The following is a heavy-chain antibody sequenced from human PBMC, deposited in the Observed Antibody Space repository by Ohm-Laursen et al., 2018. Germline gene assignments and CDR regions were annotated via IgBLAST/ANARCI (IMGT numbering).Heavy chain of an antibody. V-gene: IGHV3-33*03. CDR3: GLSSSLPD. J-gene: IGHJ4*02. D-gene: IGHD6-13*01. CDR1: GFTFLSYG. Sequence: SLRLSCAASGFTFLSYGMHWVRQAPGKGLEWVAVIWYDGSNKYYADSVKGRFTISRDNSKNTLFLQMNSLRADDTAVYYCGLSSSLPDWGQGTLVTVSS. CDR2: IWYDGSNK.